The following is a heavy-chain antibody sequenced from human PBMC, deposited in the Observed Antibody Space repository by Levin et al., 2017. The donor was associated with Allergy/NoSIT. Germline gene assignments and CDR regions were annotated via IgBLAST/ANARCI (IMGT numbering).Heavy chain of an antibody. CDR2: ISAYNGTT. D-gene: IGHD3-3*01. Sequence: ASVKVSCKTSGFTFAYYGITWVRQAPGQGLEWMGWISAYNGTTKYAQQFQGRVTMTTDTSTNTAYMELKSLRSDDTAVFYCARDTHRYLEGSQNFFFDYWGQGTLVTGSS. J-gene: IGHJ4*02. V-gene: IGHV1-18*01. CDR3: ARDTHRYLEGSQNFFFDY. CDR1: GFTFAYYG.